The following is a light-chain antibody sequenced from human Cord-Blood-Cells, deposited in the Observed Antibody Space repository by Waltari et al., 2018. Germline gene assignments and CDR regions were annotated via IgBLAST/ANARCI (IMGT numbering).Light chain of an antibody. Sequence: EIVLTQSPATLSLSPGERATLSCRASQSVSSYLAWYQQKPGQAPRLLIYDASNRATGIPARFRGRGSGTDFTLTISSLEPEDFAVYYCQQRSNWPPTCGPGTKVDIK. CDR3: QQRSNWPPT. CDR2: DAS. CDR1: QSVSSY. V-gene: IGKV3-11*01. J-gene: IGKJ3*01.